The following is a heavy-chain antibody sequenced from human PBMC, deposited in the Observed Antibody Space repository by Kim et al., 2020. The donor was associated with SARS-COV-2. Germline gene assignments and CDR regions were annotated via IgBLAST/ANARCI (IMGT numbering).Heavy chain of an antibody. D-gene: IGHD5-12*01. Sequence: GGSLRLSCAASGFTFSIYWMSWVRQAPGKGLEWVANIKQDGSERYYVDSVKGRFTISRDNAKNSLYLVMNSLRAEDTAVYYCASTPSSLVTTTRAHDALDIWGQGTRVTVSP. CDR3: ASTPSSLVTTTRAHDALDI. J-gene: IGHJ3*02. CDR2: IKQDGSER. CDR1: GFTFSIYW. V-gene: IGHV3-7*01.